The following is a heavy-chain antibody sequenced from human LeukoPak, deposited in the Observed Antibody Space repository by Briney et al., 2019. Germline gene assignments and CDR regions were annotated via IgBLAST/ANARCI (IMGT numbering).Heavy chain of an antibody. CDR1: GFTFSSYE. V-gene: IGHV3-48*03. J-gene: IGHJ4*02. CDR3: AKGPERRGFCSGSACYSDC. Sequence: PGGSLRLSCAASGFTFSSYEMNWVRQAPGKGLEWVSCISSSGSTIYYADSVKGRFTISRDNSKNTLYLQMNSLRADDTAVYYCAKGPERRGFCSGSACYSDCWGQGTLVTVSS. CDR2: ISSSGSTI. D-gene: IGHD2-8*02.